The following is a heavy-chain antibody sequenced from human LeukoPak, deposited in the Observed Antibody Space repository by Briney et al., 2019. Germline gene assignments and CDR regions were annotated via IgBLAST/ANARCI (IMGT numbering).Heavy chain of an antibody. D-gene: IGHD2-15*01. CDR2: LNPSGGST. J-gene: IGHJ4*02. CDR1: GGTFSSYA. V-gene: IGHV1-46*01. CDR3: AREGKCSGVNCYSFEY. Sequence: ASVKVSCKASGGTFSSYAISWVRQAPGQGLEWMGILNPSGGSTTYAQKFQGRVTMTRDMSSSTVYMELSSLRSEDTAVYFCAREGKCSGVNCYSFEYWGQGSLVTVSS.